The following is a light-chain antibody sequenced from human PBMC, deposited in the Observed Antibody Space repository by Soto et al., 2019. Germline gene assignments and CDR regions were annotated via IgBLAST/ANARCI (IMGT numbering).Light chain of an antibody. CDR3: QQNDSSPSWT. J-gene: IGKJ1*01. CDR2: GTS. Sequence: EIVLTQSPDTLPLSPGERATLSCRASQSVSSKYLAWYQQKPGQAPRLLIYGTSSRATGISDRFRGSGSGTDFTLTISRLEPEDFAVYYCQQNDSSPSWTFGQGTKVDIK. V-gene: IGKV3-20*01. CDR1: QSVSSKY.